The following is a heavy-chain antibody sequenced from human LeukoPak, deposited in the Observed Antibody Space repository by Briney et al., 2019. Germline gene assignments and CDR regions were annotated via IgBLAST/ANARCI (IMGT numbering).Heavy chain of an antibody. V-gene: IGHV4-30-4*01. Sequence: SETLSLTCTVSGGSISSGDYYWSWIRQPPGKGLEWIGYIYYSGSTYYNPSLKSRVTISVDTSKNQFPLKLSSVTAADTAVYYCARLAYYYDSSGYYYLDYWGQGTLVTVSS. CDR1: GGSISSGDYY. CDR2: IYYSGST. CDR3: ARLAYYYDSSGYYYLDY. J-gene: IGHJ4*02. D-gene: IGHD3-22*01.